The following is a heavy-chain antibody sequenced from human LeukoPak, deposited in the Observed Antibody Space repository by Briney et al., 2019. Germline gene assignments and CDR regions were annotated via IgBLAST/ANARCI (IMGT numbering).Heavy chain of an antibody. V-gene: IGHV1-69*05. CDR1: GGTFSSYA. J-gene: IGHJ4*02. CDR3: ARSYGSPYYDSSGYYAY. Sequence: SVKVSCKASGGTFSSYAISWVRQAPGQGLEWMGGIIPIFGTANYAQKFQGRVTITTDESTSTAYMELSSLRSEDTAVYYYARSYGSPYYDSSGYYAYWGQGTLVTVSS. CDR2: IIPIFGTA. D-gene: IGHD3-22*01.